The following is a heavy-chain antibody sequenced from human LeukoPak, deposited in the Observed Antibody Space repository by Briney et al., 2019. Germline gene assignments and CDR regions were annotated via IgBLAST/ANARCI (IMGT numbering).Heavy chain of an antibody. Sequence: ASVKVSCNASGYTFTGYYMHWVRQAPGQGLEWMGWINPNSSGTNYVQKFQGRVTMTSDTSISTADMELSRLRSDDTAVYYCARGHPWNRVAATLASRYSMDVWGKGTTVTISS. CDR3: ARGHPWNRVAATLASRYSMDV. D-gene: IGHD2-15*01. CDR2: INPNSSGT. J-gene: IGHJ6*03. CDR1: GYTFTGYY. V-gene: IGHV1-2*02.